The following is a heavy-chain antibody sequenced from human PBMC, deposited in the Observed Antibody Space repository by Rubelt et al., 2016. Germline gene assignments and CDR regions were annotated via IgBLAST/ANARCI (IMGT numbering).Heavy chain of an antibody. CDR2: LIPILGIE. CDR3: ARDDCSSTSCSPQG. CDR1: GGTFSSYA. J-gene: IGHJ4*02. D-gene: IGHD2-2*01. Sequence: QVQLVQSGAEVKKPGSSVKVSCKASGGTFSSYAISWLRQATGQGLEWMGRLIPILGIENYAQKFQGRVTITADKSTSTAYMELSSLRSEATAVYYCARDDCSSTSCSPQGWGQGTLVTVSS. V-gene: IGHV1-69*04.